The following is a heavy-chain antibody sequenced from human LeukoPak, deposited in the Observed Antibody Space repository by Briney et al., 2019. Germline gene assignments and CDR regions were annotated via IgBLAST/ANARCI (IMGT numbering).Heavy chain of an antibody. Sequence: ASVKVSCKASGGTFSSYAISWVRQAPGQGLEWMGWISAYNGNTNYAQKLQGRVTMTTDTSTSTAYMELRSLRSDDTAVYYCARAYYDILTGYYYGMDVWGQGTTVTVSS. V-gene: IGHV1-18*01. D-gene: IGHD3-9*01. CDR2: ISAYNGNT. J-gene: IGHJ6*02. CDR3: ARAYYDILTGYYYGMDV. CDR1: GGTFSSYA.